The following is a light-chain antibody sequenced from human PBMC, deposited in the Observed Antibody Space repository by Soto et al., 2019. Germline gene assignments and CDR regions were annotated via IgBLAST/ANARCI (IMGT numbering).Light chain of an antibody. CDR3: QQYGSSPYT. J-gene: IGKJ2*01. V-gene: IGKV3-20*01. Sequence: EIVLTQSPGTLSLSPGERATLSCRASQRVSSSYLAWYQQKPGQAPRLLIYGASSRATGIPDRFSGSGSGTDFTLTISRLETDDFPVYYCQQYGSSPYTFGQGNNLEIK. CDR2: GAS. CDR1: QRVSSSY.